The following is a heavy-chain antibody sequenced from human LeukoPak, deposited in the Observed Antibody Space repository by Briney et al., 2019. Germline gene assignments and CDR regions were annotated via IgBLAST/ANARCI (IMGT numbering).Heavy chain of an antibody. D-gene: IGHD3-22*01. CDR2: RSYDGSNK. Sequence: PGRSLRLSCAASGFTFSSYGMHWVRQAPGKGLEWVAVRSYDGSNKYYADSVKGRFTISRDNSKNTLYLQMNSLRAEDTAVYYCAKDDIGGYYDSSGYYYYWGQGTLVTVSS. CDR3: AKDDIGGYYDSSGYYYY. V-gene: IGHV3-30*18. CDR1: GFTFSSYG. J-gene: IGHJ4*02.